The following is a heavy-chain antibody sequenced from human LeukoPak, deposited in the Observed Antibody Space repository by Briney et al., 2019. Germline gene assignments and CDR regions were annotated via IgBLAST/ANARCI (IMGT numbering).Heavy chain of an antibody. CDR3: ARQGYSSSSRFDY. D-gene: IGHD6-6*01. J-gene: IGHJ4*02. V-gene: IGHV5-51*01. Sequence: GESLKISCKGSGYTFTNYWIGWVRQMPGKGLEWMGIIYPGDSDTRYSPSFQGQVTISADKSISTAYLQWSSLKTSDTAMYYCARQGYSSSSRFDYWGQGALVTVSS. CDR2: IYPGDSDT. CDR1: GYTFTNYW.